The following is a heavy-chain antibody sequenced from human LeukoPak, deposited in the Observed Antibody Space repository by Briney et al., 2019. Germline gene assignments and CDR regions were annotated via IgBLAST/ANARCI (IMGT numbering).Heavy chain of an antibody. CDR1: GFTFSNYD. J-gene: IGHJ4*02. CDR2: IWYDGSNK. D-gene: IGHD3-22*01. CDR3: ARESEYYYDSSGYYPKGSDY. Sequence: GGSLRLSCAASGFTFSNYDMHWVRQAPGKGLEWVAVIWYDGSNKYYADSVKGRFTISRDNSKNTLYLQMNSLRAEDTAVYYCARESEYYYDSSGYYPKGSDYWGQGTLVTVSS. V-gene: IGHV3-33*08.